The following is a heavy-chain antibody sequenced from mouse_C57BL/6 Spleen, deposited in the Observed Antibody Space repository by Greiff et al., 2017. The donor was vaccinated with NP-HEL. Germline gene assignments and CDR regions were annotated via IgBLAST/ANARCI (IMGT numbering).Heavy chain of an antibody. CDR2: IDPSDSYT. V-gene: IGHV1-69*01. Sequence: QVHVKQPGAELVMPGASVKLSCKASGYTFTSYWMHWVKQRPGQGLEWIGEIDPSDSYTNYNQKFKGKSTLTVDKSSSTAYMQLRSLTSEDSAVYYCARHYGSSWGFDYWGQGTTLTVSS. J-gene: IGHJ2*01. D-gene: IGHD1-1*01. CDR3: ARHYGSSWGFDY. CDR1: GYTFTSYW.